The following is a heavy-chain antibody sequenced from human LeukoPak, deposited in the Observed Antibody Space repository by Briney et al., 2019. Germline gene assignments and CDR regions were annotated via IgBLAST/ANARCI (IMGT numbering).Heavy chain of an antibody. CDR1: GGSFSGYY. Sequence: SETLSLTCAVYGGSFSGYYWSWIRQPPGKGLEWIGEINHSGSTNYNPSLKGRVTISVDTSKNQFSLKLSSVTAADTAVYYCARVDCSSTSCYTAYNWFDPWGQGTLVTVSS. CDR3: ARVDCSSTSCYTAYNWFDP. V-gene: IGHV4-34*01. D-gene: IGHD2-2*02. CDR2: INHSGST. J-gene: IGHJ5*02.